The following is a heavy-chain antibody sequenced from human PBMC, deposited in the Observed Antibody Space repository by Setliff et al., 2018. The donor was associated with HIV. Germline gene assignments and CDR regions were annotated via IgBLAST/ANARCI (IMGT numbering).Heavy chain of an antibody. J-gene: IGHJ4*02. CDR2: IHSGGST. V-gene: IGHV3-66*01. D-gene: IGHD4-17*01. Sequence: PGGSLRLSCAASGLTVSSDYMNWVRQAPGKGLEWVSVIHSGGSTFYADSVKGRFTISRDNSKNTVYLQMNSLRAEDTAVYYCARAPAVTTSLFFDYWGQGTLVTVS. CDR3: ARAPAVTTSLFFDY. CDR1: GLTVSSDY.